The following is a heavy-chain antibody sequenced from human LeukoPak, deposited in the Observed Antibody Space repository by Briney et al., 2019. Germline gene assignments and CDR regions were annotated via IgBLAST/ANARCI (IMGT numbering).Heavy chain of an antibody. J-gene: IGHJ4*02. CDR3: ARRRSAYSSSFPLAY. CDR2: LIPIFGTA. V-gene: IGHV1-69*13. CDR1: GGTFSSYA. D-gene: IGHD6-6*01. Sequence: AAVEVSCKASGGTFSSYAISWVRQGPGQGLEFMGGLIPIFGTANYAQKFQGRVTIPADESTSTAYMELSSLRSEDTTVYSCARRRSAYSSSFPLAYWGQGTLVTVSS.